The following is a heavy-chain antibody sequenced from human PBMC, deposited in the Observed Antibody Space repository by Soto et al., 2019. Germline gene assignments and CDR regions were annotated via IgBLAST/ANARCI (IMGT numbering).Heavy chain of an antibody. CDR2: ISNGGAYT. CDR1: GFTFSSYA. V-gene: IGHV3-23*01. J-gene: IGHJ4*02. Sequence: EVQLLESGGGLVQPGGSLRLSCAASGFTFSSYAMTWVRQAPGKGLEWVSGISNGGAYTYYADFVKGRFTISRDSPKNTLHLQMNSLRAEDTAVYYCARRDDDGDYWGQGILVTVSS. CDR3: ARRDDDGDY. D-gene: IGHD1-1*01.